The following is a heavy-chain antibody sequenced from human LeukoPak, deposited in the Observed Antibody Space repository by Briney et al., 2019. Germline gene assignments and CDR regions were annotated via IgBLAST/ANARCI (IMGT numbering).Heavy chain of an antibody. CDR3: ARFSFYDILTGYFDY. J-gene: IGHJ4*02. CDR1: GGSISSHY. Sequence: SETLSLTCTVSGGSISSHYWSWIRQPPGKGLEWIGYIYYSGSTNYNPSLKSRVTISVGTSKNQFSLKLRSVTAADTAVYSCARFSFYDILTGYFDYWGQGTLVTVSS. D-gene: IGHD3-9*01. CDR2: IYYSGST. V-gene: IGHV4-59*11.